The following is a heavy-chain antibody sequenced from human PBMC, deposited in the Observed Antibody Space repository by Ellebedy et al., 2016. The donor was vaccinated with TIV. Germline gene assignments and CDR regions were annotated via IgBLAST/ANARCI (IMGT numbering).Heavy chain of an antibody. V-gene: IGHV3-23*01. CDR1: GFTFSSYA. CDR3: AKVGLYCTNGVCLPGYFDY. CDR2: ISGSGGST. D-gene: IGHD2-8*01. J-gene: IGHJ4*02. Sequence: GESLKISXAASGFTFSSYAMSWVRQAPGKGLEWVSAISGSGGSTYYADSVKGRFTISRDNSKNTLYLQMNSLRAEDTAVYYCAKVGLYCTNGVCLPGYFDYWGQGTLVTVSS.